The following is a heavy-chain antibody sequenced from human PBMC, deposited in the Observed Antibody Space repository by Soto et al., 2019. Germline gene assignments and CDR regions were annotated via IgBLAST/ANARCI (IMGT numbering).Heavy chain of an antibody. J-gene: IGHJ4*02. CDR1: GYTFTSYG. D-gene: IGHD2-15*01. V-gene: IGHV1-18*01. CDR2: ISAYNGNT. Sequence: ASVKVCCKASGYTFTSYGISWVRQAPGQGLEWMGWISAYNGNTNYAQKLQGRVTMTTDTSTSTAYMELRSLRSDDTAVYYCARDLRYCSGGSCSLFDYWGQGTLVTVSS. CDR3: ARDLRYCSGGSCSLFDY.